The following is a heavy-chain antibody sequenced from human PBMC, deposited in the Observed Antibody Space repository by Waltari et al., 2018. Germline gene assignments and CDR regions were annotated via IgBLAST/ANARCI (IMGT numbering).Heavy chain of an antibody. CDR3: ARGGGYYDFWSGYYAFDI. Sequence: QVQLVQSGAEVKKPGSSVKVSCKASGGTFSSYAISWGRQAPGQGPGWMGGSIPIFGTANYAQKFQGRVTITADESTSTAYMELSSLRSEDTAVYYCARGGGYYDFWSGYYAFDIWGQGTMVTVSS. V-gene: IGHV1-69*01. J-gene: IGHJ3*02. CDR1: GGTFSSYA. D-gene: IGHD3-3*01. CDR2: SIPIFGTA.